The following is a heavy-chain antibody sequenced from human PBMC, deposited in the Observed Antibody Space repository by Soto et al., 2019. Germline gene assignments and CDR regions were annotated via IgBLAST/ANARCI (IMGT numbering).Heavy chain of an antibody. CDR3: ARYGYRSSSGLRYYYYYGMDV. D-gene: IGHD6-13*01. Sequence: ASVKVSCKASGGTFSSYAISWVRQAPGQGLEWMGGIIPIFGTANYAQKFQGRVTITADKSTSTAYMGLSSLRSEDTAVYYCARYGYRSSSGLRYYYYYGMDVWGQGTTVTVSS. V-gene: IGHV1-69*06. CDR1: GGTFSSYA. CDR2: IIPIFGTA. J-gene: IGHJ6*02.